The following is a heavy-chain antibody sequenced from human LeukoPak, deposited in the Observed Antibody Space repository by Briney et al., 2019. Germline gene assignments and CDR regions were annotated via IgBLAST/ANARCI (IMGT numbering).Heavy chain of an antibody. J-gene: IGHJ5*02. D-gene: IGHD6-13*01. Sequence: SETLSLTCAVYGGSFSGYYWTWIRQPPGKGLEWIGYIKYSGTTNYNPSLKSRVTISVDTSKNQFSLKLSSVTAADTAVYYCARHRGGSSWLNWFDPWGQGTLVTVSS. CDR2: IKYSGTT. CDR1: GGSFSGYY. CDR3: ARHRGGSSWLNWFDP. V-gene: IGHV4-59*08.